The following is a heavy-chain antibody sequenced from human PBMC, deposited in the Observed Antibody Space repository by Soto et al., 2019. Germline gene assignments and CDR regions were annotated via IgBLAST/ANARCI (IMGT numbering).Heavy chain of an antibody. CDR1: GGTFSSYA. CDR3: ARDREGLATIGDAFDI. V-gene: IGHV1-69*01. Sequence: QVQLVQSGAEVKKTGSSVKVSCKASGGTFSSYAISWVRQAPGQGLEWMGGIIPIFGTANYAQTVQGRVTSTADESTSTAYMELSSLRSEDTAVYYCARDREGLATIGDAFDIWGQGTMVTVSS. D-gene: IGHD5-12*01. J-gene: IGHJ3*02. CDR2: IIPIFGTA.